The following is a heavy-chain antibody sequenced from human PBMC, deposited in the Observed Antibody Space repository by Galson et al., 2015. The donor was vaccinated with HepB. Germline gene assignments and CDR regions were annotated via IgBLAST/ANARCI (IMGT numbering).Heavy chain of an antibody. CDR1: GGSISSGGYY. D-gene: IGHD2-2*01. CDR3: ARDLVPAAIGAFDI. Sequence: TLSLTCTVSGGSISSGGYYWSWIRQHPGKGLEWIGYIYYSGSTYYNPSLKSRVTISVDTSKNQFSLKLSSVTAADTAVYYCARDLVPAAIGAFDIWGQGTMVTVSS. V-gene: IGHV4-31*03. J-gene: IGHJ3*02. CDR2: IYYSGST.